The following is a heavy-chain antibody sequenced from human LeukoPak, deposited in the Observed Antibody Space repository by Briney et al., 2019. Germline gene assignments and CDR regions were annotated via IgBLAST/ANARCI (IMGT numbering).Heavy chain of an antibody. CDR3: ARDDS. J-gene: IGHJ5*02. V-gene: IGHV3-30*04. CDR1: GFTFSSNA. D-gene: IGHD2-21*01. Sequence: GGSLRLSCAAFGFTFSSNAMHWVRQAPGKGLEWVAVISYDESYNYYADSVKGRLTISRDNSKNTLYLQMNSLRAEDTAVYYCARDDSWGQGTLVTVSS. CDR2: ISYDESYN.